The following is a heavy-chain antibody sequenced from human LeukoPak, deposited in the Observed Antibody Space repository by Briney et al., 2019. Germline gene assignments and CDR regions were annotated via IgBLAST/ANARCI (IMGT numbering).Heavy chain of an antibody. J-gene: IGHJ6*02. CDR1: GYTFTAYY. CDR3: ARCDPDYFGSGSSYYYFGLDV. V-gene: IGHV1-2*02. CDR2: INPNSGGT. D-gene: IGHD3-10*01. Sequence: ASVKVSCKASGYTFTAYYIHWVRQAPGHGLEWMGWINPNSGGTNYAQKFQGRVTMTRDTSISTAYMELSSLRSDDTAVYYCARCDPDYFGSGSSYYYFGLDVWGQGTTVTVSS.